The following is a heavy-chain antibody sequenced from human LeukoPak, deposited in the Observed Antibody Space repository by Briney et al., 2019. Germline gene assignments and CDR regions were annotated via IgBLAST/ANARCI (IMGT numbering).Heavy chain of an antibody. CDR1: DDSINSDY. CDR2: IYYSGST. CDR3: ASSPGNRIWFDP. V-gene: IGHV4-59*12. D-gene: IGHD1-14*01. J-gene: IGHJ5*02. Sequence: SETLSLTCTVSDDSINSDYWSWIRQPPGKGLEWIGYIYYSGSTNYNPSLKSRVTISVDTSKNQFSLKLSSVTAADTAVYYCASSPGNRIWFDPWGQGTLVTVSS.